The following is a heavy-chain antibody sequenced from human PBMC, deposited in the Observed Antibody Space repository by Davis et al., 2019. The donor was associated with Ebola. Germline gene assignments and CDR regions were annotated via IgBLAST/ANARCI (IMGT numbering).Heavy chain of an antibody. CDR3: AGEGGRYYDSSGYVFDI. CDR2: INPITGGT. D-gene: IGHD3-22*01. Sequence: ASVKVSCKASGYRFTSYYMHRVRQAPGQGLEWMGIINPITGGTSYAQNFQVRVNMTRDTSTSTVYMELSSLRSEDTAVYYCAGEGGRYYDSSGYVFDIWGQGTMVKVSS. J-gene: IGHJ3*02. CDR1: GYRFTSYY. V-gene: IGHV1-46*01.